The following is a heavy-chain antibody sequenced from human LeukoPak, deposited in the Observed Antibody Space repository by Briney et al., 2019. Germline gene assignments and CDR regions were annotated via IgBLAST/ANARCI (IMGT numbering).Heavy chain of an antibody. CDR1: GFTFNNYA. CDR3: AREKKFMTGETSGFAP. J-gene: IGHJ5*02. Sequence: GGSLRLSCVASGFTFNNYAMSWVRQAPGKGLEWVSTISDSGDRTYYANSVKGRFTTSRDNSKNTQFLQMDSLRAEDTALYFWAREKKFMTGETSGFAPGGQGPWVIVSS. CDR2: ISDSGDRT. D-gene: IGHD1-14*01. V-gene: IGHV3-23*01.